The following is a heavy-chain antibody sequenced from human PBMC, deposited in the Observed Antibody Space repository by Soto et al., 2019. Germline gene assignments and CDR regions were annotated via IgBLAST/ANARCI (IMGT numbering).Heavy chain of an antibody. Sequence: GGSLRLSCAASGFTFSSYSMNWVRQAPGKGLEWVSCVSSSNSYTYYADSVKGRFTISRDNAKNSLYLQMNSLRAEDTAVYYCAICGVAATTLRYYYYYYMDVWGKGTTVTVSS. D-gene: IGHD2-15*01. CDR3: AICGVAATTLRYYYYYYMDV. CDR1: GFTFSSYS. J-gene: IGHJ6*03. V-gene: IGHV3-21*01. CDR2: VSSSNSYT.